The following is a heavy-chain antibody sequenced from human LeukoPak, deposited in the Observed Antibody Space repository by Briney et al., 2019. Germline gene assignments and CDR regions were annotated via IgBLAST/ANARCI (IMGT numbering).Heavy chain of an antibody. CDR1: GFRFNTYW. Sequence: PGGSLRPSCAASGFRFNTYWMSWVRQAPRKGLEWLSHISSTGTTKYYADSVKGRFTIAKDNAKNSLYLQMDSRRAEDTAVYYCAGGVALNYWGQGTLVTVSS. CDR2: ISSTGTTK. V-gene: IGHV3-48*04. J-gene: IGHJ4*02. CDR3: AGGVALNY. D-gene: IGHD6-25*01.